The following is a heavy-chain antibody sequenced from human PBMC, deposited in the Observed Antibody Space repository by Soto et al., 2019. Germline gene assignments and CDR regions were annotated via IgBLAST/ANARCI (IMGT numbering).Heavy chain of an antibody. V-gene: IGHV4-39*07. Sequence: SETLSLTCIVSGGSITRRSSYWAWIRQPPGKGLEWIGEINHSGSTNYNPSLKSRVTISVDTSKNQFSLKLSSVTAADTAVYYCARGRTVPGYSCGRPPYYFDYWGQGTLVTVSS. J-gene: IGHJ4*02. CDR3: ARGRTVPGYSCGRPPYYFDY. CDR1: GGSITRRSSY. CDR2: INHSGST. D-gene: IGHD5-18*01.